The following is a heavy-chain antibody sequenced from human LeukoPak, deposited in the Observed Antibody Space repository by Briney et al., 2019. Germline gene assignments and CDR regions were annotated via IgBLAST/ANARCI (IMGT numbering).Heavy chain of an antibody. J-gene: IGHJ4*02. V-gene: IGHV3-23*01. Sequence: GGSLRLSCAASGFTFSNYGMSWVRQAPRKGLEWVSAISGSGGSTHYADSVKGRFTISRDNSKNTLYLQMNSLRVEDTAIYYCARYDASADDYWGQGTLVTVSS. CDR3: ARYDASADDY. D-gene: IGHD2-15*01. CDR2: ISGSGGST. CDR1: GFTFSNYG.